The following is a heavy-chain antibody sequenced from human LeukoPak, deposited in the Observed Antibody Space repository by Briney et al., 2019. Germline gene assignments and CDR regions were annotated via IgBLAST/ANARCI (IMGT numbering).Heavy chain of an antibody. V-gene: IGHV3-74*01. J-gene: IGHJ6*02. CDR2: INSDGSTT. CDR3: ARENFYGMDV. Sequence: PGGSLRLSCAASGFTFSRYWMNWVRQAPGKGLVWVSRINSDGSTTRYADSVKGRFTISRDNDKNTMYLQMNSLRAEDTAVYYCARENFYGMDVWGQGTTVTVSS. CDR1: GFTFSRYW.